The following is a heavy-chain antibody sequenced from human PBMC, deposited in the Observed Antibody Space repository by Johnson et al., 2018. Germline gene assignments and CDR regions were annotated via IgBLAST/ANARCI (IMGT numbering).Heavy chain of an antibody. CDR2: ISYDGSNE. Sequence: QVQLVESGGGVVQPGRSXGLSCTASGFTFSRYVMHWVRQAPGKGLEWVALISYDGSNEDYADSVKGRFTIFRDNSKNTLFLQMISLRAEDTAVYYCAKGEYGDYKGAFDVWGLGTMVTVSS. CDR3: AKGEYGDYKGAFDV. J-gene: IGHJ3*01. CDR1: GFTFSRYV. D-gene: IGHD4-17*01. V-gene: IGHV3-30*18.